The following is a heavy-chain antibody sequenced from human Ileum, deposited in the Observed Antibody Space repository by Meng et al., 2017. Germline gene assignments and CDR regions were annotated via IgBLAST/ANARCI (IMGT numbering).Heavy chain of an antibody. D-gene: IGHD1-26*01. CDR2: IHHSGST. Sequence: QVQLVESGPALPQPSGIPSLTCAGSGGSSSTSDCWRWVRQPPGKELEWIGEIHHSGSTNYNPSLKSRVTISVDKSKNQFSLKLNSVTAADTAVYYCAREWSGSYRHFDYWGRGALVTVSS. V-gene: IGHV4-4*02. CDR3: AREWSGSYRHFDY. CDR1: GGSSSTSDC. J-gene: IGHJ4*02.